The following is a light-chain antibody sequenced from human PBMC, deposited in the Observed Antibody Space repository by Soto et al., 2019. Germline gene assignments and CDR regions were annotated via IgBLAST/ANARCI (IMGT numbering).Light chain of an antibody. Sequence: DIQMTQSPSSLSASVGDRVTITCRASQSIDIYLNWYQAKPGKAPKLLIYAASTLQSEVPSRFSGSGSGTEFTLTISSLQPDDFSTYYCQQYKSHPVTFGQGTKVDIK. J-gene: IGKJ1*01. CDR3: QQYKSHPVT. CDR2: AAS. CDR1: QSIDIY. V-gene: IGKV1-39*01.